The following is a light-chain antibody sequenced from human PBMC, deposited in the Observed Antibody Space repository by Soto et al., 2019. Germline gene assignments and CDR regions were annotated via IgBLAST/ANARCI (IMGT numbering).Light chain of an antibody. CDR1: QSIGSW. J-gene: IGKJ1*01. V-gene: IGKV1-5*01. CDR3: QQYNTYSWT. CDR2: DAS. Sequence: DIQMTQSPSTLSASVGDRATITCRASQSIGSWLAWYQQISGRAPNLLIYDASSLQSGVPSRFSGSGSGTEFTLTISSLQPDDFATYYCQQYNTYSWTFGQGTKVDIK.